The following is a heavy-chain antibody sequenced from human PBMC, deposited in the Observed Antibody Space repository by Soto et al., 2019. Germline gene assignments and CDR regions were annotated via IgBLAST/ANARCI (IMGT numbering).Heavy chain of an antibody. CDR2: TRNKANSYTT. CDR1: GFTFSDHY. Sequence: EVQLVESGGGLVQPGGSLRLSCAASGFTFSDHYMDWVRQAPGKGLELVGRTRNKANSYTTEYAASVKGRFTISRDDSKNSLYLQMYSLITEDTAVYYCARDLDAFDIWGQGTMVTVSS. CDR3: ARDLDAFDI. J-gene: IGHJ3*02. V-gene: IGHV3-72*01.